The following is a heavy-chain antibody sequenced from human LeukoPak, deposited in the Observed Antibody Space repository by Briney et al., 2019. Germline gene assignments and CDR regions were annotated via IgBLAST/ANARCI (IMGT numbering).Heavy chain of an antibody. V-gene: IGHV3-7*01. CDR3: ASGRHDFVH. D-gene: IGHD3-16*01. CDR2: INLDGNEV. CDR1: GFTVSSNY. Sequence: PGGSLRLSCAASGFTVSSNYMSWVRQAPGKGLEWVANINLDGNEVHYVDSLKDRFAISRDNARNSLYLQMNSLRAEDTAVYYCASGRHDFVHWGHGTLVTVSS. J-gene: IGHJ4*01.